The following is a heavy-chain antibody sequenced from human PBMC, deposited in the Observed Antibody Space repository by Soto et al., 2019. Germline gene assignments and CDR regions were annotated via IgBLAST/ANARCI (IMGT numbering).Heavy chain of an antibody. CDR2: IRSKAYGVTT. CDR3: TTDPAIFGVVIIHHYYYGMDV. D-gene: IGHD3-3*01. V-gene: IGHV3-49*04. J-gene: IGHJ6*01. Sequence: GGSLRLSCTASGFTFGDYAMSWVRQAPGKGLEWVGFIRSKAYGVTTEYAASVKGRFTISGDDSKSIAYLQMNSLETEDTAVYYCTTDPAIFGVVIIHHYYYGMDVWGQGTTVTVSS. CDR1: GFTFGDYA.